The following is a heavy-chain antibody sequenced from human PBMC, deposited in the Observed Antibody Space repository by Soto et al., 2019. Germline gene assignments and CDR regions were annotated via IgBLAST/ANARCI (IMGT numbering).Heavy chain of an antibody. J-gene: IGHJ4*02. CDR3: ARECVDTVTSITIPFDY. CDR2: ISSSASYM. CDR1: GFTFSRCD. D-gene: IGHD5-12*01. V-gene: IGHV3-21*01. Sequence: PVGSLRLSCATSGFTFSRCDMNWVRQAPGKGLEWVSFISSSASYMYYADSAKGRFTISRDNSKKSLYLQMNSLRADDTAVYYCARECVDTVTSITIPFDYWGQGALVTVSS.